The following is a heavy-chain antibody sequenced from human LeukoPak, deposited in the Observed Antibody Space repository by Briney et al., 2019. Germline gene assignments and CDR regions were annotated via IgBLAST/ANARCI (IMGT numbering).Heavy chain of an antibody. CDR3: AHRRAVTTVHAFDI. V-gene: IGHV2-5*02. D-gene: IGHD4-17*01. CDR1: GFSLSTSGVG. J-gene: IGHJ3*02. CDR2: IYWDDDK. Sequence: SGPTLVKPTQTLTLTCTFSGFSLSTSGVGVGWIRQPPGKALEWLALIYWDDDKRYSPSLKSRLTITKDTSKNQVVLTMTNMDPVDTATYYCAHRRAVTTVHAFDIWGQGTMVTVSS.